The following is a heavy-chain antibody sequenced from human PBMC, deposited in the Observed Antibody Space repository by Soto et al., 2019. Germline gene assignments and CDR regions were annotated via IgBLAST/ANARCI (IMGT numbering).Heavy chain of an antibody. J-gene: IGHJ4*02. CDR2: IWYDGSNK. CDR3: ARDVPAGPLEGGFDY. D-gene: IGHD3-16*01. CDR1: GFTFSSYG. V-gene: IGHV3-33*01. Sequence: QVQLVESGGGVVQPGRSLRLSCAASGFTFSSYGMHWVRQAPGKGLEWVAVIWYDGSNKYYADSVKGRFTISRDNSKNTLYLQMNSLRAEDTAVYYCARDVPAGPLEGGFDYWGQGTLVTVSS.